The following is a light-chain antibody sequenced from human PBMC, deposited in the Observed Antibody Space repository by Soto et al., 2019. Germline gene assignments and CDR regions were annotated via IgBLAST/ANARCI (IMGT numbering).Light chain of an antibody. CDR1: SSDVGGYNY. CDR3: NSYTISSAPVV. Sequence: QSVLTQPASVSGSPGQSITISCTGTSSDVGGYNYVSWYQQHPGKAPKLIIYEVSNRPSGVSHRFSGSKSGNTASLTISGLQAEDEADYYCNSYTISSAPVVFGTGTKLTVL. V-gene: IGLV2-14*01. J-gene: IGLJ1*01. CDR2: EVS.